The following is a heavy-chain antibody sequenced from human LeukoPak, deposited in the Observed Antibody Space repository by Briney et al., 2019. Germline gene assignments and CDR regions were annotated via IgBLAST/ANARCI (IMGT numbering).Heavy chain of an antibody. CDR2: INNVGSST. Sequence: GGSLRLSCAASGFTFSSYWMHWVRQAPGKGLVWVSRINNVGSSTPYSDSMKGRFTISRDNAKNTLYLQMNSLSAEDTAVYYCARSNHGCHDYWGQGTLVTVSS. CDR3: ARSNHGCHDY. V-gene: IGHV3-74*01. CDR1: GFTFSSYW. D-gene: IGHD4-11*01. J-gene: IGHJ4*02.